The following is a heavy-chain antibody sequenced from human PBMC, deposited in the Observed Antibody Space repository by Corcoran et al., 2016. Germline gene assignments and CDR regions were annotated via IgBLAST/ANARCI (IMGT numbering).Heavy chain of an antibody. CDR1: GGTFSSYA. CDR2: IIPIFGTA. V-gene: IGHV1-69*01. J-gene: IGHJ3*02. Sequence: QVQLVQSGAEVKKPGSSVKVSCKASGGTFSSYAISWVRQAPGQGLEWMGGIIPIFGTANYAQKFQGRVTITADESTSTAYMELSSLGSEDTAVYYCESPSRWLQSSRYAFDIWGQGTMVTVSS. CDR3: ESPSRWLQSSRYAFDI. D-gene: IGHD5-12*01.